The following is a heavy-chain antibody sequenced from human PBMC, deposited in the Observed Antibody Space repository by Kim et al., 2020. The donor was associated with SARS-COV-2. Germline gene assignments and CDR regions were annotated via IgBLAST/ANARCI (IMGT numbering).Heavy chain of an antibody. CDR1: GGSISSYY. CDR2: IYYSGST. CDR3: ARSGDDAFDI. Sequence: SETLSLTCTVSGGSISSYYWSWIRQPPGKGLEWIGYIYYSGSTNYNPSLKSRVTISVDTSKNQFSLKLSSVTAADTAVYYCARSGDDAFDIWGQGTMVTVSS. V-gene: IGHV4-59*13. J-gene: IGHJ3*02.